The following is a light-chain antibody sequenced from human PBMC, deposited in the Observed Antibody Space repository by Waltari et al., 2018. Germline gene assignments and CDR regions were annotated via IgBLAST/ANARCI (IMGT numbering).Light chain of an antibody. J-gene: IGLJ2*01. V-gene: IGLV1-40*01. CDR3: KSFDTSLNGVI. Sequence: QSILTQPPSVSGAPGQSVTTSFPGSSSNFGAAFYLHSYQHTPGKGPQHPIHKNNIRPSGVPDRFSASESATSASLAIAGLQAEDEADYYCKSFDTSLNGVIFGGGTKLTVL. CDR2: KNN. CDR1: SSNFGAAFY.